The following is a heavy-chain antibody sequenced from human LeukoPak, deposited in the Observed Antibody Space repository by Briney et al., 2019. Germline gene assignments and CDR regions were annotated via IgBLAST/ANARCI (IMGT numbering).Heavy chain of an antibody. CDR1: GFPLSSYA. CDR3: ARETPVGATNAFDI. J-gene: IGHJ3*02. Sequence: GSLRLSCAASGFPLSSYAMSWVRQVPGKGLEWIGYIYYSGSTNYNPSLKSRVTISVDTSKNQFSLKLSSVTAADTAVYYCARETPVGATNAFDIWGQGTMVTVSS. D-gene: IGHD1-26*01. V-gene: IGHV4-59*01. CDR2: IYYSGST.